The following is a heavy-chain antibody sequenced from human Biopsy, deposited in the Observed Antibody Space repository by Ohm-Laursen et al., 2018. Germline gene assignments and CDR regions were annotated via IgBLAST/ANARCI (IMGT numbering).Heavy chain of an antibody. Sequence: GTLSLTCTVSGGSISTNNYYWGWIRQPPGKGLEWIGSIFYRGSTHYKPSLKSRVNISVDTSKNQFSLKLNSVTAADTAVYYCARDYDTSGYYYVSWGQGTLVTVSS. CDR3: ARDYDTSGYYYVS. J-gene: IGHJ5*02. CDR2: IFYRGST. D-gene: IGHD3-22*01. CDR1: GGSISTNNYY. V-gene: IGHV4-39*01.